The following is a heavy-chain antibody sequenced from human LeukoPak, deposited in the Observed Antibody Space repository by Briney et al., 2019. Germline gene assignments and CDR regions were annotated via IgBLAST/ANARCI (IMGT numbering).Heavy chain of an antibody. D-gene: IGHD4-17*01. J-gene: IGHJ4*02. CDR1: GYTFTSYY. Sequence: GASVKVSCKASGYTFTSYYMHWVRQAPGQGLEWMGIINPSGGSTSYAQKFQGRVTMTTDTSTSTAYMELRSLRSDDTAVYYCAREYGDSTHFDYWGQGTLVTVSS. CDR2: INPSGGST. V-gene: IGHV1-46*01. CDR3: AREYGDSTHFDY.